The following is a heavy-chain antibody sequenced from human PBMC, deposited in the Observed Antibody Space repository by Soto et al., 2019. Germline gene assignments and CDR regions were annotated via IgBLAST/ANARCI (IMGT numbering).Heavy chain of an antibody. D-gene: IGHD3-10*01. Sequence: QVQLQQWGAGLLKPSETLSLTCAVYGGSFSGYYWSWIRQPPGKGLEWIGEINHSGSTNYNPSLKSRVTISVDTSKNQFSLKLSSVTDADTAVYYCARDLWVDGSGSSPWYYGMDVWGQGTTVTVSS. CDR2: INHSGST. CDR3: ARDLWVDGSGSSPWYYGMDV. J-gene: IGHJ6*02. CDR1: GGSFSGYY. V-gene: IGHV4-34*01.